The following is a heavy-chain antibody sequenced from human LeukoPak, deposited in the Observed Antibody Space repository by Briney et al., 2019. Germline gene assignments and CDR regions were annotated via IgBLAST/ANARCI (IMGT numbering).Heavy chain of an antibody. J-gene: IGHJ6*02. Sequence: PGGSLRLSCAASGFTFSSYSMNWVRQAPGKGLEWVSSISSSSSYIYYADSVKGRFTISRDNSKNTLYMQMNSLRADDTAVYYCAKPPGYGEYYYGMDVWGQGTTVTVSS. CDR2: ISSSSSYI. CDR3: AKPPGYGEYYYGMDV. D-gene: IGHD4-17*01. V-gene: IGHV3-21*04. CDR1: GFTFSSYS.